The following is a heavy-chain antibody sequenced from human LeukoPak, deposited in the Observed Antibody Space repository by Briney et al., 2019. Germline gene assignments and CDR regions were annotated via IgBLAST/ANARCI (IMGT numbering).Heavy chain of an antibody. CDR2: ISAYNGNT. J-gene: IGHJ4*02. D-gene: IGHD4-17*01. CDR3: ARDTTVFDY. CDR1: GYTFTGYY. Sequence: GASVKVSCKASGYTFTGYYMHWVRQAPGQGLEWMGWISAYNGNTNYAQKLQGRVTMTTDTSTSTAYMELRSLRSDDTAVYYCARDTTVFDYWGQGTLVTVSS. V-gene: IGHV1-18*04.